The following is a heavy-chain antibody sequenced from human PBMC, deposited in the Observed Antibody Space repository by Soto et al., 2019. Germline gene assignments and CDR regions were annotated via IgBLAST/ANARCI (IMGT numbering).Heavy chain of an antibody. D-gene: IGHD3-22*01. J-gene: IGHJ5*02. CDR1: GFTFSSYS. Sequence: PGGSLRLSCAASGFTFSSYSMNWVRQAPGKGLEWVSSISSSSSYIYYADKVKGRFTISRDNAKNSLYMQMNSLRAEYTVVFYCARLLTNSYYYDSSGYYQLFDPWGQGT. V-gene: IGHV3-21*01. CDR3: ARLLTNSYYYDSSGYYQLFDP. CDR2: ISSSSSYI.